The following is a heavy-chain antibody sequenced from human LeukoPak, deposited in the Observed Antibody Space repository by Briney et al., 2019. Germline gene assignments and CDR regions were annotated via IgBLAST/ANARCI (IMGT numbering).Heavy chain of an antibody. CDR3: ARHPYCTRTSCPTTDCFDP. CDR1: GYNFTTYW. CDR2: IYPGDSKT. V-gene: IGHV5-51*01. D-gene: IGHD2-2*01. Sequence: GESLKISCKSSGYNFTTYWIAWVRQMPGKGLEWMGIIYPGDSKTGYSPSFRGQVTISADKSISTAYLQWSSLKASDTAMYYCARHPYCTRTSCPTTDCFDPWGQGTLVTVSS. J-gene: IGHJ5*02.